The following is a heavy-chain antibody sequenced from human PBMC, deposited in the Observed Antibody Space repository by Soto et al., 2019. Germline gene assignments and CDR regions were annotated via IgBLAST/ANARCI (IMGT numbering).Heavy chain of an antibody. CDR2: ISYDGSNK. CDR3: SRDLSYCSGGSCYYYYGMDV. J-gene: IGHJ6*02. D-gene: IGHD2-15*01. Sequence: PGGSLRLSCAASGFTFSSYAMHWVRQAPGKGLEWVAVISYDGSNKYYADSVKGRFTISRDNSKNTLYLQMNSLRAEDTAVYYCSRDLSYCSGGSCYYYYGMDVWGQGTTVTVSS. V-gene: IGHV3-30-3*01. CDR1: GFTFSSYA.